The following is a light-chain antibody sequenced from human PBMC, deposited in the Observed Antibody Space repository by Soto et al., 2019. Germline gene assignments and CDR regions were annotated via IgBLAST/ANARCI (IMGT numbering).Light chain of an antibody. CDR2: DAS. CDR1: QSVSSY. V-gene: IGKV3-11*01. Sequence: EIVLTQSPATLSLSPGERATLSCRASQSVSSYLAWYQQKPGQAPRLLIYDASNRATGIPARFSGSGSGTEFTITTTRLEPGDFAVYYCQQHSNYGFGQGTRLEIK. CDR3: QQHSNYG. J-gene: IGKJ5*01.